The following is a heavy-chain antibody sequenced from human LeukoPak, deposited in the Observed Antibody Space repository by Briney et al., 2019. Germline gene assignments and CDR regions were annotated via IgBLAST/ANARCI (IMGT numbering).Heavy chain of an antibody. V-gene: IGHV3-23*01. CDR2: ISASGGTT. CDR3: AKVGHVDTTLGHIDY. D-gene: IGHD5-18*01. Sequence: GGSLRLSCAASGFTFRSYAMNWVRQAPGKGLVWVSDISASGGTTKYADSVKGRLTISRDNSKNTLYLQMNSLRAEDTAVYYCAKVGHVDTTLGHIDYWGQGTLVTVSS. CDR1: GFTFRSYA. J-gene: IGHJ4*02.